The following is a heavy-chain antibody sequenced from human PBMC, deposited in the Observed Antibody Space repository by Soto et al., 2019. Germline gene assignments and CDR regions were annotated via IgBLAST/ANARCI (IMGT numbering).Heavy chain of an antibody. V-gene: IGHV3-33*01. D-gene: IGHD6-13*01. CDR2: IWYDGSNK. Sequence: QVQLVESGGGVVQAGRSLRLSCAASGFTFSSYGMHWVRQAPGKGLEWVAVIWYDGSNKYYADSVKGRFTISRDNSKNTLYLQMNSLRAEDTAVYYCARERQQLVRYYFDYWGQGTLVTVSS. CDR1: GFTFSSYG. CDR3: ARERQQLVRYYFDY. J-gene: IGHJ4*02.